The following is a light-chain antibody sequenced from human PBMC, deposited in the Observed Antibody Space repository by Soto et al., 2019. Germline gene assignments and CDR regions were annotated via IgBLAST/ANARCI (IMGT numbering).Light chain of an antibody. CDR1: QSVASRN. CDR2: GAS. CDR3: QQYGDSIPIT. Sequence: EIVLTQSPGTLSLSPGERATLSCRASQSVASRNLAWYQQKSGQAPRLLIYGASSRAIHTPDRFSGSGSGTDFTLTISRLEPEDFAVYYCQQYGDSIPITFGQGTRLEIK. J-gene: IGKJ5*01. V-gene: IGKV3-20*01.